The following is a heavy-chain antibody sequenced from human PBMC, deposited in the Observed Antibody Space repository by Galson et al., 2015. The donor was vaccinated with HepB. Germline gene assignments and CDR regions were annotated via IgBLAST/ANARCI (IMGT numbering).Heavy chain of an antibody. Sequence: SVKASCKAPGDIFTSYYMHWVRQAPGQGLEWMGLINPSGGSTSYAQKFQGRVTMTSDTSTSTVYMDLSSLRSEDTAVYYCAGVRGGYSGPDYHFYYYGMAVWGQGTTVTVSS. J-gene: IGHJ6*02. V-gene: IGHV1-46*03. D-gene: IGHD5-12*01. CDR1: GDIFTSYY. CDR3: AGVRGGYSGPDYHFYYYGMAV. CDR2: INPSGGST.